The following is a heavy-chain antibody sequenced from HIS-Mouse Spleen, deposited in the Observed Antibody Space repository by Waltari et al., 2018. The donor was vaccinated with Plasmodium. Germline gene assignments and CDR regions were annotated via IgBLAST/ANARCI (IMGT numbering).Heavy chain of an antibody. CDR2: IDWDDDK. CDR1: GFSLSTSGMC. CDR3: ARTTYSSSSAKYYYYGMDV. Sequence: QVTLRESGPALVIPTQTLTLTCTFSGFSLSTSGMCVTWIRPPPGKALEWLARIDWDDDKYYSTSLKTRLTISKDTSKNQVVLTMTNMDPVDTATYYCARTTYSSSSAKYYYYGMDVWGQGTTVTVSS. J-gene: IGHJ6*02. V-gene: IGHV2-70*15. D-gene: IGHD6-6*01.